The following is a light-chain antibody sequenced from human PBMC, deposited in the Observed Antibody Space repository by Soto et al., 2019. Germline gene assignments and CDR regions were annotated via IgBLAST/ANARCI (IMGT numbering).Light chain of an antibody. CDR2: GAS. CDR3: QQGGNWPLT. Sequence: EIVMTQSPATLSVSRGERATLSCRASQSVSSNLAWYQQKPGQAPRLLIYGASTRATGIPARFSGSGSGTEFTLTISSLQSEDFAVYYCQQGGNWPLTFGQGTRLEIK. CDR1: QSVSSN. V-gene: IGKV3-15*01. J-gene: IGKJ5*01.